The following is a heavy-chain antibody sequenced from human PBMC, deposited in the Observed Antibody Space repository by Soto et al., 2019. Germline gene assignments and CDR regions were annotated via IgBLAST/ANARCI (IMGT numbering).Heavy chain of an antibody. CDR2: ISYDGSNK. V-gene: IGHV3-30*18. CDR3: AKDYDSSGFDY. Sequence: GGSLRLSCAASGFTFSSYGMHWVRQAPGKGLEWVAVISYDGSNKYYADSVKGRFTISRDNSKNTLYLQMNSLRAEDTAVYYCAKDYDSSGFDYWGQGXLVTVPS. J-gene: IGHJ4*02. D-gene: IGHD3-22*01. CDR1: GFTFSSYG.